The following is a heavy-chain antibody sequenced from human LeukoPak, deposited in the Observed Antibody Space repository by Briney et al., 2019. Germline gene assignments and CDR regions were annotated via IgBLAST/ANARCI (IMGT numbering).Heavy chain of an antibody. CDR2: IYYSGST. V-gene: IGHV4-39*07. CDR3: ARDSSGWTFDY. CDR1: GGSISSSSYY. J-gene: IGHJ4*02. D-gene: IGHD6-19*01. Sequence: SETLSLTCTVSGGSISSSSYYWGWIRQPPGKGLEWIGSIYYSGSTYYNPSLKSRVTISVDTSKNQFSLKLSSVTAADTAVCYCARDSSGWTFDYWGQGTLVTVSS.